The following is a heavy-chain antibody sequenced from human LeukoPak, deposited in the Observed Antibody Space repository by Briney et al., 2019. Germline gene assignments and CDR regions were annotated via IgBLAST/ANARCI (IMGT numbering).Heavy chain of an antibody. CDR2: INHSGTT. D-gene: IGHD3-22*01. V-gene: IGHV4-34*01. J-gene: IGHJ4*02. Sequence: SETLSLTCAVYGESFSGYYWSWIRQPPGKGLTWIGEINHSGTTNYNPSLKSRVTISLDTSKSQFSLMLSSVTAADTAVYYCARGKYDSGGYYLDYWAREPWSPSPQ. CDR3: ARGKYDSGGYYLDY. CDR1: GESFSGYY.